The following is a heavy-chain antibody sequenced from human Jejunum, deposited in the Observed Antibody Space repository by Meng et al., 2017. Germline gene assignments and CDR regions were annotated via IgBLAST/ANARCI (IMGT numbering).Heavy chain of an antibody. D-gene: IGHD3-16*02. CDR2: INPDGSGT. CDR3: ARGVYPFFFDT. J-gene: IGHJ4*02. Sequence: VQLVQYGAEVKKPGAPARVSCQASGYTFTGYSIPWARQAPGQGLEWMGRINPDGSGTMYAQKFQGRVTMSRDTSISTVYMDLSRLTSDDTGLYYCARGVYPFFFDTWGQGTLVTVSS. CDR1: GYTFTGYS. V-gene: IGHV1-2*05.